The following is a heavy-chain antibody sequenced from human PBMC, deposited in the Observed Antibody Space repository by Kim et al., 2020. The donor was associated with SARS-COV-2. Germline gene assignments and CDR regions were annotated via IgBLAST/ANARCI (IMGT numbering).Heavy chain of an antibody. CDR2: IYYSGGT. CDR1: GGSISSSSYY. CDR3: ARRLGGWRNYGMDV. V-gene: IGHV4-39*01. Sequence: SETLSLTCTVSGGSISSSSYYWGWIRQPPGKGWGWFGCIYYSGGTYSNPSLRSRVTISVDTSKNQFSLKLSSVTAADTAVYYCARRLGGWRNYGMDVWGQGTTVTVSS. D-gene: IGHD6-19*01. J-gene: IGHJ6*02.